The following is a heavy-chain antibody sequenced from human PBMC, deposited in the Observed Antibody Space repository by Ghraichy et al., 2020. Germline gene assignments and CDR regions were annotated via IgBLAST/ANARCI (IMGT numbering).Heavy chain of an antibody. Sequence: GGSLRLSCAASGFTFSSYAMSWVRQAPGKGLEWVSAFSGSGGRTDYADSVKGRFTISRDNSKNTLYLQMNSLRAEDTAVYYCAKDREDNVVVPGARAPYAMDVWGQGTTVTVSS. CDR2: FSGSGGRT. CDR3: AKDREDNVVVPGARAPYAMDV. CDR1: GFTFSSYA. J-gene: IGHJ6*02. D-gene: IGHD2-2*01. V-gene: IGHV3-23*01.